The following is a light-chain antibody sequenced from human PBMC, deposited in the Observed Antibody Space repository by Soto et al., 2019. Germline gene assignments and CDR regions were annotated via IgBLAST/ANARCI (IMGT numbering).Light chain of an antibody. CDR2: SAS. CDR3: QQLNTYPWFT. Sequence: DIQLTQSPSFLSASVGDRVTITCRASQGINRHLAWYQQKPGKAPELLIYSASTLQSGVPPRFSGNGSGTEFTLTIRSLQPEDFATYYCQQLNTYPWFTFGPGTKLDIK. CDR1: QGINRH. J-gene: IGKJ3*01. V-gene: IGKV1-9*01.